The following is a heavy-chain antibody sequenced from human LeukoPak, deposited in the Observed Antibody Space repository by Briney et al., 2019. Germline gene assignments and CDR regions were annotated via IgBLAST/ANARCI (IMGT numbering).Heavy chain of an antibody. V-gene: IGHV3-21*01. CDR3: ARGGHNYYDSSGYRYYFDY. Sequence: GGSLRLSCAASGSTFSSYSMNWVRQAPGKGLEWVSSISSSSSYIYYTDSVKGRFTISRDNAKNSLYLQVNSLRAEDTAVYYCARGGHNYYDSSGYRYYFDYWGQGTLVTVSS. CDR2: ISSSSSYI. D-gene: IGHD3-22*01. CDR1: GSTFSSYS. J-gene: IGHJ4*02.